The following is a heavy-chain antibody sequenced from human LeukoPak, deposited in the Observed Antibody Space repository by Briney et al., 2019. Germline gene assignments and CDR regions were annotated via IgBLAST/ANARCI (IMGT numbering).Heavy chain of an antibody. J-gene: IGHJ6*02. CDR1: GFTFTSCA. D-gene: IGHD3-10*01. Sequence: SVKVSCKASGFTFTSCAMQWVRQARGQRLEWIGWIVVGSGNTNYAQKFQERVTITRDMSTSRAYMELSSLRSEDTAVYYCARGGGSGSNGMDVWGQGTTVTVSS. V-gene: IGHV1-58*02. CDR2: IVVGSGNT. CDR3: ARGGGSGSNGMDV.